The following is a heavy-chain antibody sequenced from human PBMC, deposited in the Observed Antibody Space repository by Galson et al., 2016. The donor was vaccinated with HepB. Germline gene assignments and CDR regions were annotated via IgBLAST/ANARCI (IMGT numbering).Heavy chain of an antibody. Sequence: SVKVSCKASGGTFSSYAISWVRQAPGQGLEWMGRIIPIFGTANYAQKFQGRVTITADESTSTAYMELSSLRSEDTAVYYCTREGIRNTPLYYFYYSGMDVWGQGTTVTVSS. V-gene: IGHV1-69*13. CDR1: GGTFSSYA. CDR2: IIPIFGTA. CDR3: TREGIRNTPLYYFYYSGMDV. J-gene: IGHJ6*02. D-gene: IGHD1-14*01.